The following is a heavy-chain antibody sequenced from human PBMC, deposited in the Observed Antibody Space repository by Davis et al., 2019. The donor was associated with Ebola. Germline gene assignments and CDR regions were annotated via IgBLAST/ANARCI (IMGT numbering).Heavy chain of an antibody. D-gene: IGHD6-13*01. CDR1: GFTFSGSA. CDR2: IRSKANSYAT. V-gene: IGHV3-73*01. CDR3: TGAAAGTRPDY. J-gene: IGHJ4*02. Sequence: GESLKISCAASGFTFSGSAMHWVRQASGKGLEWVGRIRSKANSYATAYAASVKGRFTIPRDDSKNTAYLQMNSLKTEDTAVYYCTGAAAGTRPDYWGQGTLVTVSS.